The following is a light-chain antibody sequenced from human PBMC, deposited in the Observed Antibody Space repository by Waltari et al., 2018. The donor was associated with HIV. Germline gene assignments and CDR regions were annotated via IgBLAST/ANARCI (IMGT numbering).Light chain of an antibody. CDR2: GVN. CDR3: SSYAGPNHLL. V-gene: IGLV2-8*01. CDR1: SRDVGAYNF. Sequence: QSALTQPPSASGSPGQSVTFSSTGTSRDVGAYNFVSWYQQHPGKAPKLIIYGVNRRPSGVPDRFSGSKSGNTASLTVSGLQADDEADYYCSSYAGPNHLLFGGGTKLTVL. J-gene: IGLJ2*01.